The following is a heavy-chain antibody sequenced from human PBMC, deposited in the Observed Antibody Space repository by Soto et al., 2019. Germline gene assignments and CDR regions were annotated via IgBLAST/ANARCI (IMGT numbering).Heavy chain of an antibody. Sequence: ELQLLESGGGLVQPGGSLRLSCVASGFTFSTYAMIWVRQAPWKGLEWVSAITGSGGSTYYADSVKGRFTISRDNSKNTMYVEMNSLRADDTAVYYCAKGSSASRPYYFDYWGQGTLVTVSS. CDR1: GFTFSTYA. CDR3: AKGSSASRPYYFDY. D-gene: IGHD3-22*01. J-gene: IGHJ4*02. V-gene: IGHV3-23*01. CDR2: ITGSGGST.